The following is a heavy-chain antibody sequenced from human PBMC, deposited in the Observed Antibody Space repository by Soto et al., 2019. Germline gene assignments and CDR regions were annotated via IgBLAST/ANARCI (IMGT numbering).Heavy chain of an antibody. CDR1: GYTFTGYY. CDR3: DRTYEILTGYLDY. V-gene: IGHV1-2*02. D-gene: IGHD3-9*01. CDR2: INPNSGGT. Sequence: ASVTVSCKASGYTFTGYYMHWVRQAPGQGLEWMGWINPNSGGTNYAQKFQGRVTMTRDTSISTAYMELSRLRSDDTAVYYCDRTYEILTGYLDYWGQGTLVTVSS. J-gene: IGHJ4*02.